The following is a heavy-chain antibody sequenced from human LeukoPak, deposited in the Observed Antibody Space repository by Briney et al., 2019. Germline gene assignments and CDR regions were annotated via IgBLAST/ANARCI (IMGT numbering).Heavy chain of an antibody. D-gene: IGHD3-16*02. CDR3: ARSYDYVWGSYPDY. CDR2: IYTSGST. Sequence: KTSETLSLTCTVSCGSISSGSYYWSWIPQPAGEVLEWIGRIYTSGSTNYHPSLKSRITISVDTSKNPFSLNLSCVTAADMAVYYCARSYDYVWGSYPDYWGQGTLVSVSS. J-gene: IGHJ4*02. CDR1: CGSISSGSYY. V-gene: IGHV4-61*02.